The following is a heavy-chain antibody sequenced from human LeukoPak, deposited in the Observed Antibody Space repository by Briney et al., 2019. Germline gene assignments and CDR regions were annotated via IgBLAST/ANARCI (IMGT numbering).Heavy chain of an antibody. Sequence: QPGGSLRLSCAASGFSFGTYWMTWVRQAPGKGLEWVANIKRDGIQIRYVDSVKGRFTISRDNAKNTLYLQMHSPRAEDTAVYYCAREIVVAGTRAWFDPWGQGTLVTVSS. CDR3: AREIVVAGTRAWFDP. V-gene: IGHV3-7*01. D-gene: IGHD6-19*01. CDR2: IKRDGIQI. CDR1: GFSFGTYW. J-gene: IGHJ5*02.